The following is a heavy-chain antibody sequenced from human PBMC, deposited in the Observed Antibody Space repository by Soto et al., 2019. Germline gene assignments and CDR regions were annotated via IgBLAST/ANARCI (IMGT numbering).Heavy chain of an antibody. CDR2: IYPGDSDT. D-gene: IGHD2-21*01. CDR3: VRHLLKLGSISPDDAFDI. CDR1: GYSFTSYW. Sequence: PGESLKISCKGSGYSFTSYWIAWVRQMPGKGLEWMGIIYPGDSDTRYSPSFQGQVTFSADKSITTAYLQWSSLKASDTAMYYCVRHLLKLGSISPDDAFDIWGQGTMVTVSS. J-gene: IGHJ3*02. V-gene: IGHV5-51*01.